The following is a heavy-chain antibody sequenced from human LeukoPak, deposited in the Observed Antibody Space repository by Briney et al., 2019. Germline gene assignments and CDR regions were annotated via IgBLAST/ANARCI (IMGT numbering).Heavy chain of an antibody. CDR2: ISAYNGNT. J-gene: IGHJ5*02. V-gene: IGHV1-18*01. Sequence: ASVKVSRKASGYTFTSYGISWVRQAPGQGLEWMGWISAYNGNTNYAQKLQGGVTMTTDTSTSTAYMELRSLRSDDTAVYYCARGPVLRYFDWLSKYNWFDPWGQGTLVTVSS. CDR1: GYTFTSYG. CDR3: ARGPVLRYFDWLSKYNWFDP. D-gene: IGHD3-9*01.